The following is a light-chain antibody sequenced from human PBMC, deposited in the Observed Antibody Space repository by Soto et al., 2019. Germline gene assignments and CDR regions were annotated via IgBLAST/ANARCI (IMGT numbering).Light chain of an antibody. J-gene: IGLJ2*01. CDR3: SSYATSSTLV. CDR2: EVS. Sequence: QSVLTQPASVSGSPGQSITISCTGTSSDVGLYNYVSWYQHHPGKAPKLLIYEVSYRPSGVSNRFSASKSGGTASLTISGLQAEDEADYYCSSYATSSTLVFGGGTQLTVL. V-gene: IGLV2-14*01. CDR1: SSDVGLYNY.